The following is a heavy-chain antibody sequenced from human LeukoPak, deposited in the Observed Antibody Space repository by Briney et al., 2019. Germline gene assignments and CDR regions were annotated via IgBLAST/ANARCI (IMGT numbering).Heavy chain of an antibody. J-gene: IGHJ3*02. D-gene: IGHD3-22*01. CDR1: GYTFTSYG. CDR2: ISTYNGHT. CDR3: ASEYKYDSSGANAFDI. Sequence: ASVKVSCKASGYTFTSYGISWLRQAPGQGLEWMGWISTYNGHTNYAQKLQGRVTMTTDTSTSTAYMELRNLRSDDTAVYYCASEYKYDSSGANAFDIWGQGTMVTVSS. V-gene: IGHV1-18*01.